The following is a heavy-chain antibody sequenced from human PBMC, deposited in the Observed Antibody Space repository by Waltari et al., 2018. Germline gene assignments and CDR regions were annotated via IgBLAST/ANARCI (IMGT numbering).Heavy chain of an antibody. CDR2: IIPNVGTA. D-gene: IGHD3-9*01. V-gene: IGHV1-69*14. CDR1: GGTFSSYA. Sequence: QVQLVQSGAEVKKPGSSVKVSCQASGGTFSSYAISWVRQAPGQGLEWMGGIIPNVGTANYAQKFQGRVTITADKSTSTANMELSSLRSEDTAVYYCARVRYFDWLWLGWGQGTLVTVSS. J-gene: IGHJ4*02. CDR3: ARVRYFDWLWLG.